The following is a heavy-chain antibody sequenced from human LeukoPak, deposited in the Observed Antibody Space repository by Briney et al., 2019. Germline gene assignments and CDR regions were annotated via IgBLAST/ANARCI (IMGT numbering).Heavy chain of an antibody. D-gene: IGHD2-2*01. V-gene: IGHV5-51*01. CDR1: GYSFTSYW. CDR3: ARQKNGFSKPNYYYYYMDV. CDR2: IYPGDSDT. Sequence: GESLKISCKGSGYSFTSYWIGWVRQMPGKGLEWMGIIYPGDSDTRYSPSFQGQVTISADKSISTAYLQWSSLKASDTAMYYCARQKNGFSKPNYYYYYMDVWGKGTTVTVSS. J-gene: IGHJ6*03.